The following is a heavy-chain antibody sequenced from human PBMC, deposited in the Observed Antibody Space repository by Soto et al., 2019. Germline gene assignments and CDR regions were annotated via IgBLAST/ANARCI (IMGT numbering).Heavy chain of an antibody. D-gene: IGHD6-13*01. CDR2: ISSSGGTI. V-gene: IGHV3-11*01. CDR3: AKAIATGAWFDP. CDR1: RFTFTHYY. J-gene: IGHJ5*02. Sequence: PGGSLRLSCADSRFTFTHYYMSWIRQAPGKGLEWVSFISSSGGTIYYADSVKGRFTISRDNVNNSLYLQMNSLRAEDTAVYYCAKAIATGAWFDPWGQGTLVTVSS.